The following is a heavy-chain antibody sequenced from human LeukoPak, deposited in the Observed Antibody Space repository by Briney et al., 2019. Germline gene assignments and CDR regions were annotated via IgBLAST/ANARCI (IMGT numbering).Heavy chain of an antibody. CDR1: GVSISTSNW. J-gene: IGHJ6*02. D-gene: IGHD6-19*01. V-gene: IGHV4-31*11. CDR2: IFYTGST. Sequence: SETLSLTCAVSGVSISTSNWWSWIRQHPGKGLEWIGYIFYTGSTYYNPSLKSRVSISVDTSKNQFSLRLRSVTAADTAVYYCARDSGAVAGYFYYYGMDVWGQGTTVTVSS. CDR3: ARDSGAVAGYFYYYGMDV.